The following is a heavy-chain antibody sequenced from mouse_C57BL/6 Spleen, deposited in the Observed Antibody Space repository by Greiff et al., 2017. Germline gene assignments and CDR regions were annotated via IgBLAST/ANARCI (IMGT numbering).Heavy chain of an antibody. J-gene: IGHJ4*01. V-gene: IGHV5-9-1*02. D-gene: IGHD2-5*01. CDR3: TRDPGYSNLRGAMDY. Sequence: EVMLVESGEGLVKPGGSLKLSCAASGFTFSSYAMSWVRQTPEKRLEWVAYISSGGDYIYYADNVKGRFTISRDNSRNTLYLQMSSLKSEDTAMYYCTRDPGYSNLRGAMDYWGQGTSVTVSS. CDR2: ISSGGDYI. CDR1: GFTFSSYA.